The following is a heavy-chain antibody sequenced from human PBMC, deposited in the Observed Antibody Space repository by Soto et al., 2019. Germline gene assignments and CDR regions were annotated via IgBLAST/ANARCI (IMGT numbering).Heavy chain of an antibody. CDR2: ITGSGTTT. V-gene: IGHV3-48*04. D-gene: IGHD3-10*01. J-gene: IGHJ5*02. Sequence: PGGSLRLSCAASGFPFSSNSVDWVRQAPGKGLEWVSYITGSGTTTRYADSVKGRFTPSRDNAKNSLFLQMNSLGAEDTGLYYCASGADYNTNYIPFDPWGQGTLVTVSS. CDR3: ASGADYNTNYIPFDP. CDR1: GFPFSSNS.